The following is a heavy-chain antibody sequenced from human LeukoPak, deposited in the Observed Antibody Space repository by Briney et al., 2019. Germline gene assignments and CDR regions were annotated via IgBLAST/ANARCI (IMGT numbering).Heavy chain of an antibody. CDR1: GFTFSSYG. CDR3: AKDPATTYCYGSGDW. D-gene: IGHD3-10*01. J-gene: IGHJ4*02. V-gene: IGHV3-30*18. Sequence: GGSLRLSCAASGFTFSSYGMHWVRQAPGKGLEWVAVISYDGSNKYYADSVKGRFTISRDNSKNTLYLQMNSLRAEDTAVYYCAKDPATTYCYGSGDWWGQGTLVTVSS. CDR2: ISYDGSNK.